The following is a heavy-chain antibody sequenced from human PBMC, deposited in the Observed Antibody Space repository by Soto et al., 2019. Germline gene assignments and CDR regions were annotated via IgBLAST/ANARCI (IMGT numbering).Heavy chain of an antibody. J-gene: IGHJ6*02. D-gene: IGHD1-1*01. CDR3: VRGGILEANRPYYYYGLDV. Sequence: ASVKVSCKVFGYTFSTYGLSWVRQAPGQGLEWMGWVSPYNGNTYYAPGLQGRVNMTTDTSTNTAYMSLRSLRSDDTAIYYCVRGGILEANRPYYYYGLDVWGQGTPVTVSS. V-gene: IGHV1-18*01. CDR1: GYTFSTYG. CDR2: VSPYNGNT.